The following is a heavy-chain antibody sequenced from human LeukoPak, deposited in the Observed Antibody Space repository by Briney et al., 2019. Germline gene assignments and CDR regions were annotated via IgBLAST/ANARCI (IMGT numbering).Heavy chain of an antibody. Sequence: SETLSLTCIVSGYSISSGYYWGWIRQPPGKGLEWIGYIYYSGSTYYNPSLKSRVTISVDTSKNQFSLKLSSVTAADTAVYYCAKTTVTTDFDYWGQGTLVTVSS. J-gene: IGHJ4*02. D-gene: IGHD4-17*01. CDR3: AKTTVTTDFDY. CDR1: GYSISSGYY. V-gene: IGHV4-30-4*08. CDR2: IYYSGST.